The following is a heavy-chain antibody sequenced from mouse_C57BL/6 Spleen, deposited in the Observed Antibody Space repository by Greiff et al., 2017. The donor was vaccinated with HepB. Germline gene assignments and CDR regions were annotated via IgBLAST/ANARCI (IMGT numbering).Heavy chain of an antibody. CDR3: ARDRNFFDY. CDR1: GFTFSDYY. CDR2: INYDGSST. J-gene: IGHJ2*01. V-gene: IGHV5-16*01. Sequence: EVMLVESEGGLVQPGSSMKLSCTASGFTFSDYYMAWVRQVPEKGLEWVANINYDGSSTYYLDSLKSRFIISRDNAKNSLYLQMSSLKSEDTATYYCARDRNFFDYWGQGTTLTVSS.